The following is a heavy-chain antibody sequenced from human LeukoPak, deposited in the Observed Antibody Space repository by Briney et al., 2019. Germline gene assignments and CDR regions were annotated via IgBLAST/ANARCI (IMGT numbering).Heavy chain of an antibody. J-gene: IGHJ3*02. D-gene: IGHD3-3*01. Sequence: SETLSLTCTVSGGSISSYYWSWIRQPPGKGLEWIGYIYYSGSTKYKPSLKSRVTISVDTSKNQFSLKLSSVTAADTAGYYCARGRFLDAFDIWGQGTMVTVSS. CDR1: GGSISSYY. V-gene: IGHV4-59*01. CDR2: IYYSGST. CDR3: ARGRFLDAFDI.